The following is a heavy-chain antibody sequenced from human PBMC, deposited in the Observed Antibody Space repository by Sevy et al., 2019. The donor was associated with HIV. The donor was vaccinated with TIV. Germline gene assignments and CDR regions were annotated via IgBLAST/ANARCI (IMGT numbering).Heavy chain of an antibody. J-gene: IGHJ4*02. D-gene: IGHD2-15*01. V-gene: IGHV1-69*10. Sequence: ASVKVSCKASGGTFSSYAISWVRQAPGQGLEWMGGIIPILGIANYAQKFQGRVTITADKSTSTAYMELSSLRSEDTAVYYCARDRGCSGGSGYSGVEGWGQGTLVTVSS. CDR3: ARDRGCSGGSGYSGVEG. CDR1: GGTFSSYA. CDR2: IIPILGIA.